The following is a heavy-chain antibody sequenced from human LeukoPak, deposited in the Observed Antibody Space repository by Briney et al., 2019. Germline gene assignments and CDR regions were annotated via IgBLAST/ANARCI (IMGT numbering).Heavy chain of an antibody. D-gene: IGHD3-22*01. CDR3: ARGPYDSSGYYYVPRGAFDI. J-gene: IGHJ3*02. Sequence: SETLSLTCAAYGGSFSGYYWSWIRQPPGKGLEWIGEINHSGSTNYNPSLKSRVTISVDTSKNQFSLKLSSVTAADTAVYYCARGPYDSSGYYYVPRGAFDIWGQGTMVTVSS. CDR1: GGSFSGYY. V-gene: IGHV4-34*01. CDR2: INHSGST.